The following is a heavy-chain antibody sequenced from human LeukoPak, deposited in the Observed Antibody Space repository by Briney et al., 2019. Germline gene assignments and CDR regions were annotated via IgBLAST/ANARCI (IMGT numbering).Heavy chain of an antibody. Sequence: SQTLSLTCAISGDSVSNNNAAWNWIRQSPSRGLEWLGRTYYRSKWYTDSAVSVNSRITINPDTSKNQFSLRLTSVTPEDSAVYYCARGNSGVAVARFDYWGQGTLVTVSS. CDR2: TYYRSKWYT. V-gene: IGHV6-1*01. CDR3: ARGNSGVAVARFDY. D-gene: IGHD6-19*01. J-gene: IGHJ4*02. CDR1: GDSVSNNNAA.